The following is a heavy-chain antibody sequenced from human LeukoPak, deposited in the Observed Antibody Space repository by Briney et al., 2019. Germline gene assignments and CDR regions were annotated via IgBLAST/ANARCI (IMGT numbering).Heavy chain of an antibody. D-gene: IGHD2-2*01. CDR3: ARDGPAYTSRWYDYYYGLDV. V-gene: IGHV4-59*01. J-gene: IGHJ6*02. CDR2: IYHSGST. CDR1: GDSIGSYF. Sequence: SETLSLTCTVSGDSIGSYFWSWIRQSPGKGLEWIGHIYHSGSTNYNPSLKSRVTISVDTSKNQFSLKLTSVTSADTAVYYCARDGPAYTSRWYDYYYGLDVWGPGTTVTASS.